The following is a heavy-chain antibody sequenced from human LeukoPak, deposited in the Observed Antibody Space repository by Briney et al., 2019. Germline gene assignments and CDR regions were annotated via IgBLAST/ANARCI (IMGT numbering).Heavy chain of an antibody. J-gene: IGHJ4*02. D-gene: IGHD5-18*01. Sequence: PSQTLSLTCNVSGDSISTGASYWSWIRQHPGKGLEFIGFIQSSGCTLYNPSLNTRVAISVDTSKNQFSLNLNSVTDADAAVYYCARGRGYGYGVDYWGQGTLVTVSS. CDR1: GDSISTGASY. V-gene: IGHV4-31*03. CDR3: ARGRGYGYGVDY. CDR2: IQSSGCT.